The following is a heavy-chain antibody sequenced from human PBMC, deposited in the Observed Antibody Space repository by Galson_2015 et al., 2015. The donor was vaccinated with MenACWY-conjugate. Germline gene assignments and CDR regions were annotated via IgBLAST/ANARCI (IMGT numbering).Heavy chain of an antibody. Sequence: TLSLTCTVSGASISSYYWSWIRQSPGKGLEWTGNIYYSGITKYNPSLKSRVTISIDTSKSQFSLKLSSVTAADTAVYFCARAEGYCSSASCYPYFHHWGQGTLVTVSS. D-gene: IGHD2-2*01. CDR3: ARAEGYCSSASCYPYFHH. V-gene: IGHV4-59*01. J-gene: IGHJ1*01. CDR1: GASISSYY. CDR2: IYYSGIT.